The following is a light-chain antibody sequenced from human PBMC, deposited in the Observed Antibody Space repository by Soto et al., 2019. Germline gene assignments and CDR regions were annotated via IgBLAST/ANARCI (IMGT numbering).Light chain of an antibody. J-gene: IGKJ5*01. Sequence: EIVLTQSPDTLSLSPGERATLSVMASQSVRTNYLAWYQVSPGQAPRLLIYDASTKATAIPDRISGGGSGADFTLTINGLEPEDLAVYYCQQYGSSPPFTFGQGTRLEIK. CDR1: QSVRTNY. CDR3: QQYGSSPPFT. V-gene: IGKV3-20*01. CDR2: DAS.